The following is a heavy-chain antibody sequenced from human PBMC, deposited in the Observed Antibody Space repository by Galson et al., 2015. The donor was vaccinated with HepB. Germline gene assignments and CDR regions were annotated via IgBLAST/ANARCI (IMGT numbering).Heavy chain of an antibody. D-gene: IGHD2-2*01. CDR1: GYSFTSYW. CDR2: IYPGDSDT. J-gene: IGHJ4*02. Sequence: QSGAEVKEPGESLKISCKGSGYSFTSYWIGWVRQMPGKGLEWMGIIYPGDSDTRYSQSFQGQVPISADKSINTAYLQWSSLKASDTAMYYCARRVGYCSSTSCYHVDYWGQGTLVTVSS. CDR3: ARRVGYCSSTSCYHVDY. V-gene: IGHV5-51*03.